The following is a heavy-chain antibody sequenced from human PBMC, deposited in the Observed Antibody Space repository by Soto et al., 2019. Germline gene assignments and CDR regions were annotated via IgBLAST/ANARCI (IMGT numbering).Heavy chain of an antibody. D-gene: IGHD5-18*01. CDR2: INAGNGNT. Sequence: ASVKVSCKASGYTFTSYAMLWVRQAPGQRLEWMGWINAGNGNTKYSQKFQGRVTITRDTSASTAYMELSSLRSEDTAVYYCARDPRSSFGNTWGQGTLVTVSS. CDR3: ARDPRSSFGNT. J-gene: IGHJ5*02. V-gene: IGHV1-3*01. CDR1: GYTFTSYA.